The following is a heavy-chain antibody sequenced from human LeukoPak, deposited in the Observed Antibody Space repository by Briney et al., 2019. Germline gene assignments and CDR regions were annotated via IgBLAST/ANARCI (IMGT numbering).Heavy chain of an antibody. D-gene: IGHD1-26*01. J-gene: IGHJ4*02. CDR1: GFTFDDYA. V-gene: IGHV3-9*03. CDR2: ISWNSGSI. Sequence: GGSLRLSCAASGFTFDDYAMHWVRQAPGKGLEWVSDISWNSGSIGYADSVKGRFSISRDNAKNSLYLQMNSLRAEDMALYYCAKGNGIENWGQGTLVTVSS. CDR3: AKGNGIEN.